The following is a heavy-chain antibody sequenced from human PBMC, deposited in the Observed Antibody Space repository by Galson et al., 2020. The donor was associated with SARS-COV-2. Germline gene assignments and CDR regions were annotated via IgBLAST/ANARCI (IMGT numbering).Heavy chain of an antibody. D-gene: IGHD3-16*01. J-gene: IGHJ4*02. CDR1: GFTFSNTA. V-gene: IGHV3-23*01. Sequence: GESLKIPCAASGFTFSNTAMHWVRQAPGKGLEWVSGISQSGEETFYTDSVKGRFTISRDTSKNTLYLQMNSLTVEDTAIYFCAKASNAYYVDWGQGTLVSVSS. CDR2: ISQSGEET. CDR3: AKASNAYYVD.